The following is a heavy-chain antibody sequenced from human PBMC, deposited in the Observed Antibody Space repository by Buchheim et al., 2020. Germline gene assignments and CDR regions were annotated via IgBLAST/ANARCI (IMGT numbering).Heavy chain of an antibody. CDR2: INHSGIT. CDR1: GGSFSDYV. D-gene: IGHD6-19*01. CDR3: ASARTGWYPMGI. V-gene: IGHV4-34*01. Sequence: QVQLQQWGAGLLKPSETLSLTCAVYGGSFSDYVWNWIRQPPGKGLEWIGEINHSGITTYNPSLKSRVTISVDPSTNQFSLKLTSVTAADTAVYHCASARTGWYPMGIWDQGTL. J-gene: IGHJ4*02.